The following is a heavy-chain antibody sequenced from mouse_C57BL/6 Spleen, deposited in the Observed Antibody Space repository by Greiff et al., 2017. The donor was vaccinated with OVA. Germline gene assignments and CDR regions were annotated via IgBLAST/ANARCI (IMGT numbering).Heavy chain of an antibody. V-gene: IGHV2-3*01. CDR3: AKLNWDGTGCAMDY. D-gene: IGHD4-1*01. CDR2: IWGDGST. CDR1: GFSLTSYG. J-gene: IGHJ4*01. Sequence: QVQLKESGPGLVAPSQSLSITCTASGFSLTSYGVSWVRQPPGKGLEWLGGIWGDGSTNYHSAPISRLSISKDNSKSQIVLKLNSLQTDDTATYYCAKLNWDGTGCAMDYWGQGTSVTVSS.